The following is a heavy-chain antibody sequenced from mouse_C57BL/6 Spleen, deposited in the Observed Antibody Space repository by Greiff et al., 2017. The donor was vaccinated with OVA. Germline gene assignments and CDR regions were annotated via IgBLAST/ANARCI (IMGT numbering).Heavy chain of an antibody. J-gene: IGHJ1*03. CDR1: GYTFTSYW. D-gene: IGHD1-1*01. CDR2: IHPNSGST. Sequence: VQLQQPGAELVKPGASVKLSCEASGYTFTSYWMHWVKQRPGQGLEWIGMIHPNSGSTNYNEKFKSKATLTVDKSSSTAYMQLSSLTSEDSAVYYCARTDGSSYGYFDVWGTGTTVTVSS. CDR3: ARTDGSSYGYFDV. V-gene: IGHV1-64*01.